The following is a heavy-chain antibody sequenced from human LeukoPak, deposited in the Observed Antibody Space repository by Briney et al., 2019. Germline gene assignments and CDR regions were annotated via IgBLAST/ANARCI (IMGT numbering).Heavy chain of an antibody. CDR3: ATPYYGDLK. J-gene: IGHJ4*02. CDR1: GFTFSSYA. V-gene: IGHV3-23*01. CDR2: ISGSGGTK. Sequence: PGGSLRLSCSASGFTFSSYAMSWVRQAPGKGLEWVSGISGSGGTKYYADSVKGRFTISRDNSKNTLYLQMNSLRAEDTAIYFCATPYYGDLKWGQGTLVTVSS. D-gene: IGHD4-17*01.